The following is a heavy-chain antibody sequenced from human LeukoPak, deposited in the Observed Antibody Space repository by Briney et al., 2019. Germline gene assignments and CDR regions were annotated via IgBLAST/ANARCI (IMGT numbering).Heavy chain of an antibody. D-gene: IGHD3-10*01. Sequence: GGSLRPSCAASGFTFSSYSMNWVRQAPGKGLEWVSYISSGSSTIYHADSVKGRFTISRDNAKNSLYLQMNSLRAEDTAVYYCARDSMVRGGLDYWGQGTPVTVSS. V-gene: IGHV3-48*01. CDR3: ARDSMVRGGLDY. CDR2: ISSGSSTI. J-gene: IGHJ4*02. CDR1: GFTFSSYS.